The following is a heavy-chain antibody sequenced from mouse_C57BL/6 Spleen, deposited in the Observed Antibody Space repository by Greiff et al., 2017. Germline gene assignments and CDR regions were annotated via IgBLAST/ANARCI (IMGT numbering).Heavy chain of an antibody. Sequence: QVQLQQSGAELVRPGASVTLSCKASGYTFTDYEMHWVKQTPVHGLEWIGAIDPETGGTAYNQKFKGKDILTADKSSSTAYMELRSLTSEDSAVYYCTRGNYYGSSYWYFDVWGTGTTVTVSS. J-gene: IGHJ1*03. D-gene: IGHD1-1*01. CDR1: GYTFTDYE. V-gene: IGHV1-15*01. CDR2: IDPETGGT. CDR3: TRGNYYGSSYWYFDV.